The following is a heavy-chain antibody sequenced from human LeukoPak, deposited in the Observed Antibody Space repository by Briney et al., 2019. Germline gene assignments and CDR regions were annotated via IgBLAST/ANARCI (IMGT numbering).Heavy chain of an antibody. CDR1: GGSISSNY. Sequence: SETLSLTCTVPGGSISSNYWRCIRQPARKGLEWIGRIYTRGRTTYNPSLKSRVTMSVNTSKHQFSLKLSSVTAADTALYYCARDYRQGELLLSHWFAPWGQGTLVTAPS. J-gene: IGHJ5*02. D-gene: IGHD1-26*01. V-gene: IGHV4-4*07. CDR2: IYTRGRT. CDR3: ARDYRQGELLLSHWFAP.